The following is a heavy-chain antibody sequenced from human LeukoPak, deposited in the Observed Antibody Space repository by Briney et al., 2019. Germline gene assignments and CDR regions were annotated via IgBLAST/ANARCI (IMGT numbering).Heavy chain of an antibody. CDR1: GGSFSGYY. V-gene: IGHV4-34*01. J-gene: IGHJ5*02. CDR3: ARGRPFDP. Sequence: SQTLSLTCAVYGGSFSGYYWSWIRQPPGKGLEWIGEINHSGSTNYNPSLKSRVTISVDTSKNQFSLKLSSVTAADTAVYYCARGRPFDPWGQGTLVTVSS. CDR2: INHSGST.